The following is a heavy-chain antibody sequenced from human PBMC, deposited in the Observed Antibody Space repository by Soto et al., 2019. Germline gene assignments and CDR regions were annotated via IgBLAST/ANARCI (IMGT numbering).Heavy chain of an antibody. D-gene: IGHD1-7*01. CDR1: GGSFSGYY. CDR2: INHSGST. J-gene: IGHJ5*02. Sequence: QVQLQQWGAGLLKPSETLSLTCAVYGGSFSGYYWSWIRQPPGKGLEWIGEINHSGSTNYNPSLKSRVTISVDTSKNQFSLKLSSVTAADTAVYYCARGLRLDGTTAFRFDPGGQGTLVTVSS. V-gene: IGHV4-34*01. CDR3: ARGLRLDGTTAFRFDP.